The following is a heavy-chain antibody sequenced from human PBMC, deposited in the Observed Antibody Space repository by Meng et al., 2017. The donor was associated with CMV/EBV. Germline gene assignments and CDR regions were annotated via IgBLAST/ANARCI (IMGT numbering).Heavy chain of an antibody. CDR1: GYSFTSYW. J-gene: IGHJ5*02. CDR3: ARRMGSTSSSYWFDP. V-gene: IGHV5-51*01. Sequence: KVSCKGSGYSFTSYWIGWVRQMPGKGLEWMGIIYPGDSDTRYSPSFQGQVTISADKSISTAYLQWSSLKASDTAMYYCARRMGSTSSSYWFDPWDQGTLVTVSS. CDR2: IYPGDSDT. D-gene: IGHD2-2*01.